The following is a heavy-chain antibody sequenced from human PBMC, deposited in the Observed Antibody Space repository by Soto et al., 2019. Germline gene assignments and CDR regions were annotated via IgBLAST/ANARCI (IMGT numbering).Heavy chain of an antibody. D-gene: IGHD3-3*01. Sequence: SETLSLTCTVSGGSISSYYWSWIRQPPGKGLEWIGYIYYSGSTNYNPSPKNRVTISVDTSKNQFSLKLSSVTAADTAVYYCASSPHYDFWSGYYFLDVWGKGTTVTVSS. CDR2: IYYSGST. CDR1: GGSISSYY. J-gene: IGHJ6*04. V-gene: IGHV4-59*01. CDR3: ASSPHYDFWSGYYFLDV.